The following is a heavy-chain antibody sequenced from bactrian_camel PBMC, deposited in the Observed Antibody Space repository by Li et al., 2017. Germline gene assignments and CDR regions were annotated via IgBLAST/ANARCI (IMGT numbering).Heavy chain of an antibody. D-gene: IGHD1*01. J-gene: IGHJ4*01. CDR1: GFTFSSSA. Sequence: VQLVESGGGLVQPGGSLRLSCAASGFTFSSSAMSWVRQAPGKGLEWVSTINSGGDSTYYADSVKGRFTISRDNAKGTVYMQMNGLKPEDTAMYYCATARTCTDWQFRTPYMSQGTQVTVS. CDR2: INSGGDST. V-gene: IGHV3S40*01.